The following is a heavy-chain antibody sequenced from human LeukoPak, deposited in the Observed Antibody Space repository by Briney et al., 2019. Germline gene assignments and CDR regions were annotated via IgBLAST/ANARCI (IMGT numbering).Heavy chain of an antibody. Sequence: SQTLSLTCTVSGGSISSGDHYWSWIRQPPGKGLEWIGYIYYSGSTYYNPSLKSRVTISVDTSKNQFSLKLSSVTAADTAVYYCASYIVVVPAHAEYFQHWGQGTLVTVSS. CDR1: GGSISSGDHY. CDR2: IYYSGST. CDR3: ASYIVVVPAHAEYFQH. V-gene: IGHV4-30-4*08. J-gene: IGHJ1*01. D-gene: IGHD2-2*01.